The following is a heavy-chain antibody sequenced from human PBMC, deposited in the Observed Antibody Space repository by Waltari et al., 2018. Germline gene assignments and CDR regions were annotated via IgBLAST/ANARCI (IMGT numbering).Heavy chain of an antibody. CDR2: FSYDANT. CDR3: ARPGRVGGGSLMGLDY. V-gene: IGHV4-39*01. J-gene: IGHJ4*02. D-gene: IGHD2-15*01. Sequence: QLQLQESGPELVKPSETLSLTYSVSGGSISSTSYYLGWIRQPPGKGLEWIGSFSYDANTYYNPSLKSRITISVDTSKNQFSLQLRSVTAADTAIYYCARPGRVGGGSLMGLDYWGQGTLVTVSS. CDR1: GGSISSTSYY.